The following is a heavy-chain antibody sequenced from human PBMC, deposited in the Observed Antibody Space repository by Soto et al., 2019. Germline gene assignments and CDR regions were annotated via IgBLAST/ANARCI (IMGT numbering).Heavy chain of an antibody. CDR2: ISAYNGNT. D-gene: IGHD3-9*01. Sequence: ASVKVSCKASGYTFTIYGIIWVRQAPGQGLEWMGWISAYNGNTNYAQKLQGRVTMTTDTSTSTAYMELRSLRSDDTAVYYCASGEATGSDAFDIWGQGTMVTVSS. CDR1: GYTFTIYG. J-gene: IGHJ3*02. CDR3: ASGEATGSDAFDI. V-gene: IGHV1-18*01.